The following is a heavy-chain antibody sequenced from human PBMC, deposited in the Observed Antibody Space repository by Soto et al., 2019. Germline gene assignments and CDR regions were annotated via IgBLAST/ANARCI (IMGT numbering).Heavy chain of an antibody. CDR3: AKSTPSLG. CDR2: ISYDGSNK. D-gene: IGHD3-16*01. J-gene: IGHJ4*02. CDR1: GFTFSSYG. V-gene: IGHV3-30*18. Sequence: SVRLSCAASGFTFSSYGMHWVRQAPGKGLEWVAVISYDGSNKYYADSVKGRFTISRDNSKNTLYLQINSLRAEDTAVYYCAKSTPSLGWGQGTLVTVSS.